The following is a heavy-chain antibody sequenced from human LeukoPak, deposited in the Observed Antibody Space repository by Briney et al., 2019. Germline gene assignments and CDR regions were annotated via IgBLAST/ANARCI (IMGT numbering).Heavy chain of an antibody. V-gene: IGHV3-30*18. J-gene: IGHJ1*01. CDR2: ISYDGTYT. CDR3: VKDSGSGGPTANHFQN. D-gene: IGHD3-10*01. Sequence: SGGSLRLSCAASGFTFSSYAMHWVRQAAGKGPEWVADISYDGTYTWYADSVKGRFTISRDNSKNTLYLQMNSLRDEDTAVYYCVKDSGSGGPTANHFQNWGQGTLVTVSS. CDR1: GFTFSSYA.